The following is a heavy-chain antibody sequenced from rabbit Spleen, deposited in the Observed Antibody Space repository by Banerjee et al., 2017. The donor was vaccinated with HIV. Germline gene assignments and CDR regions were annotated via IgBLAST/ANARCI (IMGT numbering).Heavy chain of an antibody. CDR3: ARGFPSSSGYYLNL. Sequence: QEQLVESGGGLVKPEGSLKLSCTASGFSFSNNYWMVWVRQAPGKGPEWIAYIYPGFGLKKYANSVKGRFTISSDNAQNTVFLQMTSLTASDTATYFCARGFPSSSGYYLNLWGQGTLVTVS. V-gene: IGHV1S45*01. J-gene: IGHJ4*01. CDR1: GFSFSNNYW. D-gene: IGHD1-1*01. CDR2: IYPGFGLK.